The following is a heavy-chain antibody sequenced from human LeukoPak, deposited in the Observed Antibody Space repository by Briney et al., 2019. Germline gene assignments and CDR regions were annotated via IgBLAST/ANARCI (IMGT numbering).Heavy chain of an antibody. CDR2: VNTDASTT. J-gene: IGHJ4*02. Sequence: PGGALSLSCAASGCTFSNYWMHWVRQAPRPGRMWVSRVNTDASTTNYADSVKGRFTISRDNAKNMLFLQMNSLRAEDTAVYYCARLAPDDYGDYGPTERGLDYWGQGTLVTVSS. D-gene: IGHD4-17*01. CDR3: ARLAPDDYGDYGPTERGLDY. V-gene: IGHV3-74*01. CDR1: GCTFSNYW.